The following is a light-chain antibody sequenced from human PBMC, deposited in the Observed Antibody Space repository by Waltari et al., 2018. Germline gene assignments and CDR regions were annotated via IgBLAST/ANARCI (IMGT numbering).Light chain of an antibody. CDR3: QQYNEWPPYT. V-gene: IGKV3-15*01. CDR1: RSVSSD. Sequence: EIVMTQSPATLSVSPGERATLSCRARRSVSSDSAWYQQKPGQAPRLLIYVASTRATGIPARFSGSGSATEFTLTISSLQSEDFAIYYCQQYNEWPPYTFGQGTKLEIK. J-gene: IGKJ2*01. CDR2: VAS.